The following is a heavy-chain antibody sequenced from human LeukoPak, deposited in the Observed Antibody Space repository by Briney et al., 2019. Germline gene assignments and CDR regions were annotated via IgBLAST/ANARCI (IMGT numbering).Heavy chain of an antibody. CDR2: ISPGHAT. J-gene: IGHJ6*02. V-gene: IGHV3-23*01. CDR1: GFSFSNYD. CDR3: VKEGITCIRGGNGMDV. Sequence: GGSLRLSCAASGFSFSNYDMTWVRQAPGEGLEWVSSISPGHATFYADSVKGRFSISRDNSRNTLYLQMSGLRAEDTAVYHCVKEGITCIRGGNGMDVWGQGTTVTVSS. D-gene: IGHD3-10*01.